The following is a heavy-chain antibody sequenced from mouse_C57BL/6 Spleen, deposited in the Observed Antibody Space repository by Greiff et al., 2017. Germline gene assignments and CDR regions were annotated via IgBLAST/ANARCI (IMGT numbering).Heavy chain of an antibody. CDR3: SRDGSFDY. D-gene: IGHD1-1*02. Sequence: VQLQQSGAELAKPGASVKLSCKASGYTFTSYWMHWVKQRPGQGLEWIGNINPSSGYPKYNQKFKDKATLTADKSSSTAYMQLSSLTYDDSAVYCCSRDGSFDYWGQGTTLTVSS. V-gene: IGHV1-7*01. CDR2: INPSSGYP. CDR1: GYTFTSYW. J-gene: IGHJ2*01.